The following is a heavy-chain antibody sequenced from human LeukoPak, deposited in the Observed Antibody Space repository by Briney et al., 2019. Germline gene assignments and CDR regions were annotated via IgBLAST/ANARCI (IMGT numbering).Heavy chain of an antibody. CDR1: GFTFSTYA. CDR2: VSGDGVST. V-gene: IGHV3-23*01. D-gene: IGHD3-22*01. CDR3: AKFRVVTTSRGVGLDY. J-gene: IGHJ4*02. Sequence: PGGSLRLSCAASGFTFSTYAMSWVRQAPGKGLEWVSAVSGDGVSTFYADSVKGRFSISRDNSKNTLYLQMNSLRAADTAVYYCAKFRVVTTSRGVGLDYWGQGTLVTVSS.